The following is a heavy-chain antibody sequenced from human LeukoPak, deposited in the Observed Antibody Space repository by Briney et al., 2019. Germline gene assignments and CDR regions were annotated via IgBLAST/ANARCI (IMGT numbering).Heavy chain of an antibody. CDR2: IGRSGYTI. J-gene: IGHJ4*02. CDR3: ARDSGSGWTVDF. CDR1: GFTFSSYE. D-gene: IGHD6-19*01. V-gene: IGHV3-48*03. Sequence: PGGSLRLSCAASGFTFSSYEMNWVRQAPGKGLEWVSYIGRSGYTIFYADSVKGRLTISRDNAKNSLYLQMNSLRDEDTAVYYCARDSGSGWTVDFWGQGTLVTVSS.